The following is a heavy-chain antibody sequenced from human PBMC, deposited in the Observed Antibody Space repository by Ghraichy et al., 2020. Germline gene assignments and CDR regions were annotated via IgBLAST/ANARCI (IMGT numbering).Heavy chain of an antibody. D-gene: IGHD3-22*01. J-gene: IGHJ4*02. CDR2: FYYSGST. CDR3: AQSSGYHYHQFDY. V-gene: IGHV4-31*03. Sequence: SETLSLTCTVSGGSISGGGTYWSWIRQHPGKGLEWIGYFYYSGSTYYNPSLESRVTISADTSKNQFSLKLSSLTAADTAVYFCAQSSGYHYHQFDYWGQGTLVTVSS. CDR1: GGSISGGGTY.